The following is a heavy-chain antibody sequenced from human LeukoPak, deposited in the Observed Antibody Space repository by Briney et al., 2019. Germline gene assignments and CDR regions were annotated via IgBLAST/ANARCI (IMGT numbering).Heavy chain of an antibody. CDR3: ATDGAHYDIES. Sequence: GGSLRLSCATSGFTFTTYGMNWARQATGEGLEWISYISDSGILYADSVKGRFTISRDNARNSLYLQMNSLRAEDTAVYYCATDGAHYDIESWGQGTLVTVSS. CDR1: GFTFTTYG. J-gene: IGHJ4*02. V-gene: IGHV3-48*01. D-gene: IGHD3-3*01. CDR2: ISDSGI.